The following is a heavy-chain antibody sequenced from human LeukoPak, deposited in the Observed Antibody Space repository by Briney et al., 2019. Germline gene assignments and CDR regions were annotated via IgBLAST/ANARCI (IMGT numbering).Heavy chain of an antibody. Sequence: QSGGSLRLSCAASGFTVSSNYMSWVRQAPGKGLEWVSVIYSGGSTYYADSVKGRFTISRDNSKNTLYLQMNSLRAEDTAVYYCARDPPGSYCSSTSCYGDDYWDQGTLVTVSS. CDR2: IYSGGST. CDR1: GFTVSSNY. V-gene: IGHV3-53*01. D-gene: IGHD2-2*01. CDR3: ARDPPGSYCSSTSCYGDDY. J-gene: IGHJ4*02.